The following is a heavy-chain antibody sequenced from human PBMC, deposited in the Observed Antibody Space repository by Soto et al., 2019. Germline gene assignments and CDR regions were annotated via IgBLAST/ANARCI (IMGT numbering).Heavy chain of an antibody. V-gene: IGHV3-21*01. CDR2: ISSSSSYI. CDR3: ARVGYGDYALDY. CDR1: GFTFSSYS. D-gene: IGHD4-17*01. Sequence: EVQLVESGGGLVKPGGSLRLSCAASGFTFSSYSMNWVRQAPGKGLEWVSSISSSSSYIYYAASVKGRFTISRDNAKNSLYLQMNSLRAEDTAVYYCARVGYGDYALDYWGQGTLVTVSS. J-gene: IGHJ4*02.